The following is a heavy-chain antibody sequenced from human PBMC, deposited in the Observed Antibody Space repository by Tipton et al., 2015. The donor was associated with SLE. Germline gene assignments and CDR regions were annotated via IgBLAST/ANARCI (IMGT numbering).Heavy chain of an antibody. Sequence: TLSLTCTVSGGSISSYYWSWIRQPPGKGLEWIGYIYYSGITNYNPSLKSRVTISVDTSKNQFSLKLSSVTAADTAVYYCVGAKLCRGGSCYSPYAFDIWGQGTMVTVSS. J-gene: IGHJ3*02. V-gene: IGHV4-59*01. CDR2: IYYSGIT. CDR3: VGAKLCRGGSCYSPYAFDI. D-gene: IGHD2-15*01. CDR1: GGSISSYY.